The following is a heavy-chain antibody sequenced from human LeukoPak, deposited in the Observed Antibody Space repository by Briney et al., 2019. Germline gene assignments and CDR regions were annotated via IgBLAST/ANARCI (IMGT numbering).Heavy chain of an antibody. CDR2: IYYSGST. Sequence: SETLSLTCTVSGGSIGSYYWSWIRQPPGKGLEWIGYIYYSGSTNYNPSLKSRVTISVDTSKNQFSLKLSSVTAADTAVYYCARHYYDIKGLGNCGQGTLVTVSS. CDR3: ARHYYDIKGLGN. J-gene: IGHJ4*02. V-gene: IGHV4-59*01. D-gene: IGHD3-22*01. CDR1: GGSIGSYY.